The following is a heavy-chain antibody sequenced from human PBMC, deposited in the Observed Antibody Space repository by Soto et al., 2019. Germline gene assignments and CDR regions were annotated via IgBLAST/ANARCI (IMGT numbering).Heavy chain of an antibody. Sequence: SEPLSLTCTVSGGSVSSGSYYWSWIRHPPGKGLEWIGYLYYSWSTNYNPSLKSRVTISVDTSKNQFSLKLSSVTAADTAVYYCAREYDSSGYYFDYSGQGTMVTVSS. CDR2: LYYSWST. V-gene: IGHV4-61*01. J-gene: IGHJ4*02. CDR1: GGSVSSGSYY. D-gene: IGHD3-22*01. CDR3: AREYDSSGYYFDY.